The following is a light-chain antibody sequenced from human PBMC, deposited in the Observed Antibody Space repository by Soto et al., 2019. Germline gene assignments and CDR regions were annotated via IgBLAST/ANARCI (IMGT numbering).Light chain of an antibody. CDR3: MQALPTWT. J-gene: IGKJ1*01. V-gene: IGKV2-28*01. CDR1: QSLIHSNGDNY. Sequence: DIVMTQSPLSLPVTPGEPASISCRSSQSLIHSNGDNYLEWYLQKPGQSPQLLIYLGSNRASGVPDRFSGSASGTDFPLKISLVEADDVGVYYCMQALPTWTFGQGTKVEIK. CDR2: LGS.